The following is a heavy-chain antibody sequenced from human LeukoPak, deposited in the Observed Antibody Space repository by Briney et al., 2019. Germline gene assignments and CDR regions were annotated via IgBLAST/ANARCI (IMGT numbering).Heavy chain of an antibody. CDR3: ARAEWLPKGLPRS. CDR2: IYYSGST. V-gene: IGHV4-39*07. CDR1: GGSISSSSYY. Sequence: SETLSLTCTVSGGSISSSSYYWGWIRQPPGKGLEWIGSIYYSGSTNYNASLKSRVTISIDKSKTQFSLKVTSVTAADTAVYYCARAEWLPKGLPRSWGQGTLVTVSS. J-gene: IGHJ4*02. D-gene: IGHD3-3*01.